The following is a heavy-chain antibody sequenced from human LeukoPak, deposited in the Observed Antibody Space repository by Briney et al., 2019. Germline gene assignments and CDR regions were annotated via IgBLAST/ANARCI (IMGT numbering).Heavy chain of an antibody. CDR2: INSGGST. V-gene: IGHV3-66*01. CDR1: GITVSSND. J-gene: IGHJ4*02. CDR3: ARGPTVQEDLDY. Sequence: PGGSLRLSCAASGITVSSNDMSWVRQAPGKGLEWVSVINSGGSTYYADSVKGRFTISRDISKNTLYLQMNSLRAEDTAVYYCARGPTVQEDLDYWGQGTLVTVSS.